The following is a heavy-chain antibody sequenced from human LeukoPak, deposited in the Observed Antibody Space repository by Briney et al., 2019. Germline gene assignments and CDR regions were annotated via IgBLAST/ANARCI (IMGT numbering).Heavy chain of an antibody. CDR2: ISSGSSHI. V-gene: IGHV3-21*04. D-gene: IGHD5-12*01. CDR1: RFTFSSYS. Sequence: GGSLRLSCAASRFTFSSYSINWVRQAPGKGLEWVSSISSGSSHIFYEDSVKGRFTISRDNAKNSLFLQMNSLRVEDTAIYYCVRGGAGATASDVFDIWGQGIMVTVSS. CDR3: VRGGAGATASDVFDI. J-gene: IGHJ3*02.